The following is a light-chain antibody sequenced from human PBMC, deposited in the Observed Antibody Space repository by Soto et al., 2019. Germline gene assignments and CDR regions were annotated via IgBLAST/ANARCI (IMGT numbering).Light chain of an antibody. CDR1: SSNIGAGFD. V-gene: IGLV1-40*01. CDR2: DND. Sequence: QSVLTQPPSVSGAPGQRIIISCTGSSSNIGAGFDVHWYQHLPGTAPKLLVYDNDNRPSGLPARFSDSRSGTSASLAITSLQADDDADYYCQSYDNSLSGVVFGGGTKLTVL. J-gene: IGLJ2*01. CDR3: QSYDNSLSGVV.